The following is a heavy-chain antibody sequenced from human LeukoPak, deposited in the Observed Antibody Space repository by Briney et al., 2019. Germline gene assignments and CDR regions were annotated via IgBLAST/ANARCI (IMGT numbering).Heavy chain of an antibody. V-gene: IGHV3-23*01. CDR3: AKDVCTSPRCLLYSDS. J-gene: IGHJ4*02. Sequence: GGSLRLSCATSGFAFSNYAMSWFRQAPGKGLEWVSGISGVNTYYADSVKGRFTISRDNSKNVLYVQMNRRRVEDTAVYFCAKDVCTSPRCLLYSDSWGQGTLVTVSS. CDR2: ISGVNT. CDR1: GFAFSNYA. D-gene: IGHD2-8*01.